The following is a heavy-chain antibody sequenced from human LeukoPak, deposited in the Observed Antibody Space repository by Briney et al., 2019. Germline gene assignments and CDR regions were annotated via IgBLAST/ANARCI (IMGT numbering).Heavy chain of an antibody. CDR1: GYTFTSYY. V-gene: IGHV1-46*01. D-gene: IGHD5-24*01. Sequence: ASVKVSCKASGYTFTSYYMHWVRQAPGQGLEWMGIINPSGGSTSYAQKFQGRVTMTRDTSTSTVYMELSSLRSEDTAVYYCARDWTIRDGYNSHPSDYWGQGTLVTVSS. CDR2: INPSGGST. CDR3: ARDWTIRDGYNSHPSDY. J-gene: IGHJ4*02.